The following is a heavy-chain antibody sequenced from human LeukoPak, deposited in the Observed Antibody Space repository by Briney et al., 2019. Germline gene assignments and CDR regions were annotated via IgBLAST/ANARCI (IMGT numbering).Heavy chain of an antibody. CDR1: GFTFSNAW. CDR3: TTDTWFGDSQEYYFDY. CDR2: IKSKTDGGPT. V-gene: IGHV3-15*01. J-gene: IGHJ4*02. D-gene: IGHD3-10*01. Sequence: GGSLRLSCATSGFTFSNAWMSWVRHAPGRRLEWLGRIKSKTDGGPTDYAAPVKGRFTISIDDSKNTLYLQMNSLKTEDTAVYYCTTDTWFGDSQEYYFDYWGQGTLVTVSS.